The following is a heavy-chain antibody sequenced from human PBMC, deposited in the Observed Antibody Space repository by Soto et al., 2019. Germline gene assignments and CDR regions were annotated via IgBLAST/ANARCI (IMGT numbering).Heavy chain of an antibody. D-gene: IGHD6-19*01. CDR1: VFTFDDYS. V-gene: IGHV3-9*01. CDR3: AKDLGAVDGNNGMEV. Sequence: SXRLSCSASVFTFDDYSMHLFRQAPGKGLEWVSGISWNSGSIGYADSVKGRFKISRDKAKNSLYLQMNSLRAEDTALYYCAKDLGAVDGNNGMEVWGQGTTV. J-gene: IGHJ6*01. CDR2: ISWNSGSI.